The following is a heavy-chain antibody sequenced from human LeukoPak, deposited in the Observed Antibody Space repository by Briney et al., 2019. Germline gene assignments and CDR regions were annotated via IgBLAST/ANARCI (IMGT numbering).Heavy chain of an antibody. V-gene: IGHV3-74*01. J-gene: IGHJ4*02. Sequence: GGSLRLSCAASGFTFSNFWMYWVRQVPGKGLVSVSRINSDASSTRYADSVKGRFTISRDNAKNTLYLQMNSLRVDDTAVYYCGRALRYLAGPDYWGQGTLVTVSS. CDR3: GRALRYLAGPDY. CDR1: GFTFSNFW. CDR2: INSDASST. D-gene: IGHD3-9*01.